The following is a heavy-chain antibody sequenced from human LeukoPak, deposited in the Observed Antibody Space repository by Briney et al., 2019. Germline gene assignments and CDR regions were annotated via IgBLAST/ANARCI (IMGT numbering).Heavy chain of an antibody. Sequence: TGGSLRLSCAASGFTFSDYYMSWIRQAPGKGLEWVSYISSSSSYTNYADSVKGRFTISRDNAKNSLYLQMNSLRAEDTAVYYCARDPSMVRDRSHHYYYGMDVWGQGTTVTVSS. J-gene: IGHJ6*02. CDR2: ISSSSSYT. CDR3: ARDPSMVRDRSHHYYYGMDV. V-gene: IGHV3-11*06. D-gene: IGHD3-10*01. CDR1: GFTFSDYY.